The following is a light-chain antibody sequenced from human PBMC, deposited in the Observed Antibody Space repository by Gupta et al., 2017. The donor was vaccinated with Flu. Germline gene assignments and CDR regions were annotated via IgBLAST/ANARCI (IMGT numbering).Light chain of an antibody. CDR2: AIS. J-gene: IGKJ3*01. Sequence: IQMTQSPSSLSASVGDRVTISCRASQGISNYLAWYQQKPGKVPRLLSAAISTLQSGVPSRFSGSGSGTDCTLTITSLQPEDVATEDCKNYNGAPFTCGPGTKVDIK. V-gene: IGKV1-27*01. CDR3: KNYNGAPFT. CDR1: QGISNY.